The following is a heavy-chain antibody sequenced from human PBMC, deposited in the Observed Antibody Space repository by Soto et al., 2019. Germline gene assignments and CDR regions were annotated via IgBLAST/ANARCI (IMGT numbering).Heavy chain of an antibody. CDR3: ASSEVGATTGKDY. D-gene: IGHD1-26*01. CDR2: IYYSGST. V-gene: IGHV4-30-4*01. Sequence: QVQLQESGPGLVKPSQTLSLTCTVSGGSISSGDYYWSWIRQPPGKVLEWIGYIYYSGSTYDNPSLTSRVTISVDTSKKQFSLKMSSVTAADTAVYYCASSEVGATTGKDYWGQGTLVTVSS. CDR1: GGSISSGDYY. J-gene: IGHJ4*02.